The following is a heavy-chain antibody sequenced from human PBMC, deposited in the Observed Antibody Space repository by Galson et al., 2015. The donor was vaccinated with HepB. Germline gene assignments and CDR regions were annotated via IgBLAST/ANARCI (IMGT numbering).Heavy chain of an antibody. CDR2: IRYDGSNK. CDR3: AKDPYYYGSGSYSVDY. CDR1: GFTFSSYG. D-gene: IGHD3-10*01. J-gene: IGHJ4*02. V-gene: IGHV3-30*02. Sequence: SLRLSCAASGFTFSSYGMHWVRQAPGKGLGWVAFIRYDGSNKYYADSAKGRLTISRDNSKNTVYLQMNSLRAEDTAVYYCAKDPYYYGSGSYSVDYWGQGTLVTVSS.